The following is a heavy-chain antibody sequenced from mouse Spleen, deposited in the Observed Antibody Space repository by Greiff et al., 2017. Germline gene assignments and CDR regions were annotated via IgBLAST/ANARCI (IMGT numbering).Heavy chain of an antibody. CDR3: AREDSSGHEGFAY. V-gene: IGHV2-6-7*01. CDR1: GFSLTGYG. J-gene: IGHJ3*01. D-gene: IGHD3-2*01. Sequence: QVQLQQSGPGLVAPSQSLSITCTVSGFSLTGYGVNWVRQPPGKGLEWLGMIWGDGSTNYNSALKSRLSISKDNSKSQVFLKMNSLQTDDTAMYYCAREDSSGHEGFAYWGQGTLVTVSA. CDR2: IWGDGST.